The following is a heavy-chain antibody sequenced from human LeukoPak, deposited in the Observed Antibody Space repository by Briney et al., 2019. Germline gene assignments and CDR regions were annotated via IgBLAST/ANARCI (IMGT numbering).Heavy chain of an antibody. Sequence: GGSLRLSCAASGFTFSSYEMNWVRQAPGKGLVWVSRINSDGRSTRYTDSVEGRFTISRDNAKNTLYLQMNSLSVEDKAMYYCTRVVVAAGSVSNFDPWGQGTLVTVSS. CDR1: GFTFSSYE. D-gene: IGHD6-13*01. J-gene: IGHJ5*02. CDR3: TRVVVAAGSVSNFDP. CDR2: INSDGRST. V-gene: IGHV3-74*01.